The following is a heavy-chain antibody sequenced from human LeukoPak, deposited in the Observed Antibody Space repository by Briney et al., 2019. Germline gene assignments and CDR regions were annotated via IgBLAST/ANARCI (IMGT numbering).Heavy chain of an antibody. D-gene: IGHD3-10*01. CDR2: IYSGGTT. CDR1: GFTLSSNY. V-gene: IGHV3-53*01. Sequence: GGSLRLSCAASGFTLSSNYMSWVRQPPGKGLEWVSVIYSGGTTFYADSVKGRFTISRDNSKNTLYLQMNSLRADDTAVYYCAKLKGWYGEGYFDYWGQGTAVTVSS. CDR3: AKLKGWYGEGYFDY. J-gene: IGHJ4*02.